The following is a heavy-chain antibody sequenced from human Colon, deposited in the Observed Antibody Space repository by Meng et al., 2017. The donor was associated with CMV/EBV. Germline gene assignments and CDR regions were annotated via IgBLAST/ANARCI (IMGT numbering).Heavy chain of an antibody. CDR1: GFTFSTYS. Sequence: GESLKISCEASGFTFSTYSMNWVRQAPGGGLEWVSSIDGSRNNIYYAESVKGRFTISRDNGKNSLFLHMNSLRAEDTAVYYCARAVYFPLYHFNSWGQGTLVTVSS. J-gene: IGHJ4*02. CDR3: ARAVYFPLYHFNS. D-gene: IGHD2-8*01. V-gene: IGHV3-21*06. CDR2: IDGSRNNI.